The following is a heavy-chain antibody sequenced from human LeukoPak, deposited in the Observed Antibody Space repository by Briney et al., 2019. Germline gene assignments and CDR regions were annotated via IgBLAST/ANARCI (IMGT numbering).Heavy chain of an antibody. J-gene: IGHJ4*02. D-gene: IGHD2-8*02. CDR1: GGSISSGGYS. CDR3: ARGVRGGVPAHSPSKYYFDY. Sequence: PSETLFLTCAVSGGSISSGGYSWSWIRQPPGKGLEWIGYIYHSGSTYYNPSLKSRVTISVDRSKNQFSLKLSSVTAADTAVYYCARGVRGGVPAHSPSKYYFDYWGQGTLVTVSS. CDR2: IYHSGST. V-gene: IGHV4-30-2*01.